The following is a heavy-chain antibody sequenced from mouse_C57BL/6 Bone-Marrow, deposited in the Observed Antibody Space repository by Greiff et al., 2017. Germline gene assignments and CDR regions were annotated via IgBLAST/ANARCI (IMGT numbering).Heavy chain of an antibody. D-gene: IGHD2-1*01. Sequence: QVQLQQPGAELVKPGASVKLSCKASGYTFTSYWMQWVKQRPGQGLEWIGEIDPSDSYTNYNQKFKGKARLTVDTSASTAYMQLSSLTSEDSAVYYCAREGMGYCNYNLAWFAYWGQGTLVTVSA. CDR3: AREGMGYCNYNLAWFAY. V-gene: IGHV1-50*01. J-gene: IGHJ3*01. CDR1: GYTFTSYW. CDR2: IDPSDSYT.